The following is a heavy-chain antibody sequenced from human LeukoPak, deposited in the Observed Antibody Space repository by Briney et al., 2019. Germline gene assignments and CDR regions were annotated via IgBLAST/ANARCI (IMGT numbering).Heavy chain of an antibody. CDR3: ARGVTDGYNPSPTTFDY. V-gene: IGHV4-59*01. D-gene: IGHD5-24*01. J-gene: IGHJ4*02. CDR2: IYYSGST. CDR1: SGSISSYY. Sequence: SETLSLTCTVSSGSISSYYWSWIRQPPGKGLEWIGYIYYSGSTNYNPSLKSRVTISVDTSKNQFSLKLSSVTAADTAVYYCARGVTDGYNPSPTTFDYWGQGTLVTVSS.